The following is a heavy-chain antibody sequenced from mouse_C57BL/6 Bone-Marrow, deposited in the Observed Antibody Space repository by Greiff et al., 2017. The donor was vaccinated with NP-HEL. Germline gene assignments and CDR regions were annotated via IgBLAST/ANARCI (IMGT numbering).Heavy chain of an antibody. CDR2: IDPENGDT. CDR1: GFNIKDDY. CDR3: TLYYGNFPFAY. J-gene: IGHJ3*01. Sequence: EVQLQQSGAELVRPGASVKLSCTASGFNIKDDYMHWVKQRPEQGLEWIGWIDPENGDTKYASKFQGKATITADTSSNTAYLQLSSLTSEDTAVYYCTLYYGNFPFAYWGQGTLVTVSA. V-gene: IGHV14-4*01. D-gene: IGHD2-1*01.